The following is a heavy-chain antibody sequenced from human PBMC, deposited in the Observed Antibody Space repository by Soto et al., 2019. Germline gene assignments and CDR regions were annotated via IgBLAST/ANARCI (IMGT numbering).Heavy chain of an antibody. CDR3: AKDYIGPKPFDC. V-gene: IGHV3-33*06. CDR1: GFTFSSYG. J-gene: IGHJ4*02. CDR2: IWYDGSNK. D-gene: IGHD5-12*01. Sequence: GGSLRLSCAASGFTFSSYGMHWVRQAPGKGLEWVAVIWYDGSNKFYADSVKGRFTISRDNSKNTLYLQMNSLRAEDTAVYYCAKDYIGPKPFDCWGQGTLVTVSS.